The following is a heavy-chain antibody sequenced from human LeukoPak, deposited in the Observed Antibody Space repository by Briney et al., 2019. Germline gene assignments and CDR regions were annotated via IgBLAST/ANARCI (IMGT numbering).Heavy chain of an antibody. J-gene: IGHJ6*02. D-gene: IGHD3-10*01. V-gene: IGHV4-30-2*01. Sequence: SETLSLTCAVSGGSISSGGYSWSWIRQPPGKGLEWIGYIYHSGSTYYNPSLKSRVTISVDRSKNQFSLKLSSVTAADTAVYYCARVSMVRGVKSYYYYGMDVWGQGTTVTVSS. CDR3: ARVSMVRGVKSYYYYGMDV. CDR1: GGSISSGGYS. CDR2: IYHSGST.